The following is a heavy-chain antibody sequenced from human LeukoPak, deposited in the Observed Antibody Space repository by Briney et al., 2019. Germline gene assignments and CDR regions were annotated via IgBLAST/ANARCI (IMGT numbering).Heavy chain of an antibody. D-gene: IGHD6-13*01. CDR1: GYIFTNYD. CDR2: INSNDGST. J-gene: IGHJ4*02. Sequence: ASVKVSCKASGYIFTNYDISWVRQAPGQGLEWMGLINSNDGSTAYTQKFQGKVIVTRDTSTSTVYMDLSSLRSDGTAVYYCARAPRNSSTMLDYWGQGTLVTVSS. V-gene: IGHV1-18*01. CDR3: ARAPRNSSTMLDY.